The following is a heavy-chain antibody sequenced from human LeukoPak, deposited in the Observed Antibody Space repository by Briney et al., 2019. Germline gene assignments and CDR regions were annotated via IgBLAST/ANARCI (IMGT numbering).Heavy chain of an antibody. CDR2: INHTGST. Sequence: PSETLSLTCAVYGGSFSSYYWSWIRQPPGKGLEWIGEINHTGSTKYNPSLKSRVTISVDTSKNQFSLKLSSVTAADTAVYYCARHEYYYGSGSYTWGQGTLVTVSS. V-gene: IGHV4-34*01. CDR1: GGSFSSYY. J-gene: IGHJ4*02. CDR3: ARHEYYYGSGSYT. D-gene: IGHD3-10*01.